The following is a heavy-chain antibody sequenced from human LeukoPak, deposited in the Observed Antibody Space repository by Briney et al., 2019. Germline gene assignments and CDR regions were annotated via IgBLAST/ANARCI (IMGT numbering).Heavy chain of an antibody. CDR3: ARGRAVLELLSYCFDP. J-gene: IGHJ5*02. V-gene: IGHV4-34*01. Sequence: PSETLSLTCAVYGGSLSGYYWSWIRQPPGKGLEWIGEINDSGSTNYNPSLKSRVTISVDTSKNQFSLKLSSVTAADTAVYYCARGRAVLELLSYCFDPWGQGTLVTVSS. D-gene: IGHD1-7*01. CDR2: INDSGST. CDR1: GGSLSGYY.